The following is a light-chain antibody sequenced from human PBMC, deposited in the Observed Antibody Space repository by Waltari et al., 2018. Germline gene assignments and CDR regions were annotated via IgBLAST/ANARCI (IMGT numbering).Light chain of an antibody. CDR2: DAS. CDR3: QQRIDWPLT. J-gene: IGKJ4*01. Sequence: EIVLTQSPATLSLSPGEIATLSCRASQSVSNYLAWYQQKPGQAPRLLIYDASNRATGIPARFSGSGSGTDFTLTISSLEPEDFAVYYCQQRIDWPLTFGGGTKVKIK. CDR1: QSVSNY. V-gene: IGKV3-11*01.